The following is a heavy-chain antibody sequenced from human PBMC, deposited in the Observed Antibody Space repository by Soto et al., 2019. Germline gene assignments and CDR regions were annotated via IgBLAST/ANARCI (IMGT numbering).Heavy chain of an antibody. V-gene: IGHV3-21*01. J-gene: IGHJ4*02. Sequence: PGGSLRLSCAASGFTFSSYSMNWVRQAPGKGLEWVSSISSSSSYIYYADSVKGRFTISRDNAKNSLYLQMNSLRAEDTAVYYCARDFSPLTPWYCSGGSCYFDYWGQGTLVTVSS. D-gene: IGHD2-15*01. CDR2: ISSSSSYI. CDR3: ARDFSPLTPWYCSGGSCYFDY. CDR1: GFTFSSYS.